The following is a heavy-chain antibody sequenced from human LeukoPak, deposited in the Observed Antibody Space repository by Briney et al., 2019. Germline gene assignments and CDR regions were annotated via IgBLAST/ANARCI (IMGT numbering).Heavy chain of an antibody. CDR1: GFTFSSYA. Sequence: GGSLRLSCAASGFTFSSYAMGWVRQAPGKGLEWVSSITGSSGDNTYYADSVKGRFTISRDNSKNTLYLRMSSLRAEDTAVYYCARDLSTAWGQGTLVTVSS. V-gene: IGHV3-23*01. CDR2: ITGSSGDNT. J-gene: IGHJ5*02. CDR3: ARDLSTA.